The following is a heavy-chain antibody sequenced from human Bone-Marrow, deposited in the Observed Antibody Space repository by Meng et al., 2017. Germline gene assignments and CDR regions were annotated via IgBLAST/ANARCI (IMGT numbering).Heavy chain of an antibody. V-gene: IGHV3-33*01. D-gene: IGHD3-10*01. J-gene: IGHJ4*02. CDR3: ARDLSRVRGARLSYTFDY. CDR2: IWYDGSNK. Sequence: LTGAASGFTFSSYGMHWVRQAPGKGLEWVAVIWYDGSNKYYADSVKGRFTISRDNSKNTLYLQMNSLRADDTAVYYCARDLSRVRGARLSYTFDYWGQGTLVTVSS. CDR1: GFTFSSYG.